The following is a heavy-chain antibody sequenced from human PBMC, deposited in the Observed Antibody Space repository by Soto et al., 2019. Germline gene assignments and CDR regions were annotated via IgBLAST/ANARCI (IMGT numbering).Heavy chain of an antibody. Sequence: PSETLSLTCAVSGGSISSSNWWSWVRQPPGKGLEWIGEIYHSGSTNYNPSLKSRVTISVDTSKNQFSLKLSSVTAADTAVYYCARESSGSYLYNWFDPWGQGTLVTVSS. D-gene: IGHD1-26*01. V-gene: IGHV4-4*02. CDR1: GGSISSSNW. J-gene: IGHJ5*02. CDR2: IYHSGST. CDR3: ARESSGSYLYNWFDP.